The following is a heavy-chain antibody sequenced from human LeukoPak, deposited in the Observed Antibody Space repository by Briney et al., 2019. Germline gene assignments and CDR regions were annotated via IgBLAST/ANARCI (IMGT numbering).Heavy chain of an antibody. CDR1: GYTFTSFG. CDR2: ISVYNDNT. V-gene: IGHV1-18*01. J-gene: IGHJ4*02. Sequence: ASVKVSCKASGYTFTSFGLNWVRQAPGQGLEWMGWISVYNDNTYYAQKLQGRVTMTTDTSTNTAYMELRSLRSDDTAVYYCARLAAAGIDYWGQGTLVTVSS. CDR3: ARLAAAGIDY. D-gene: IGHD6-13*01.